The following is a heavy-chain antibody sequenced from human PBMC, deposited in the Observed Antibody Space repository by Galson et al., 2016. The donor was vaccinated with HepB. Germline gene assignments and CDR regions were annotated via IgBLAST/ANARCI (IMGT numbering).Heavy chain of an antibody. CDR2: INAYNGNT. CDR3: ARVLGGYDFYP. CDR1: GYTFTAYG. J-gene: IGHJ5*02. D-gene: IGHD5-12*01. Sequence: CKASGYTFTAYGLSWVRQAPGQGLEWMGWINAYNGNTNYAQSFQGRVTMTTDTSTGTAYMELWNLRSDDTALYYCARVLGGYDFYPWGQGTLVTVPS. V-gene: IGHV1-18*01.